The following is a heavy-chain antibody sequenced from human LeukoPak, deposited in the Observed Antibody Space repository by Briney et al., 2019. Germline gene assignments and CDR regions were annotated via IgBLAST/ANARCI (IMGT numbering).Heavy chain of an antibody. CDR2: IIPILGIA. D-gene: IGHD6-19*01. J-gene: IGHJ4*02. Sequence: GASVKVSCKASGGTFSSYAISWVRQAPGQGLEWMGRIIPILGIANYAQKFQGRVTITADKSTSTAYMELSSLRSDDTAVYYCARELESGWYIGAGPFDYWGQGTLVTVSS. V-gene: IGHV1-69*04. CDR1: GGTFSSYA. CDR3: ARELESGWYIGAGPFDY.